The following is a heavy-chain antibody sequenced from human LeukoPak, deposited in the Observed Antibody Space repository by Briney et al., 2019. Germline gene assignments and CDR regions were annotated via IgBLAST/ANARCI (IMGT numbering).Heavy chain of an antibody. CDR1: GGSISSYY. Sequence: SETLSLTCTVSGGSISSYYWSWIRQPPGKGLEWIGYIYYSGSTYYNPSLKSRVTISVDTSKNQFSLKLSSVTAADTAVYYCAREPYGSGLDYWGQGTLVTVSS. V-gene: IGHV4-59*06. J-gene: IGHJ4*02. CDR2: IYYSGST. CDR3: AREPYGSGLDY. D-gene: IGHD3-10*01.